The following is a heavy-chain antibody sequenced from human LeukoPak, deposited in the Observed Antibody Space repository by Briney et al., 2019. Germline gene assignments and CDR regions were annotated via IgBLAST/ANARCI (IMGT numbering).Heavy chain of an antibody. CDR2: ISADNGNT. J-gene: IGHJ5*02. D-gene: IGHD3-22*01. V-gene: IGHV1-18*01. CDR1: GYTFTSYA. Sequence: VASVKVSCKAPGYTFTSYAISWVRQAPGQGLEWMGWISADNGNTDYAQRLQGRVTMTTDTSTSTAYMELRSLRSDDTAVYYCARDQYYDSKGWFDPWGQGTLVTVSS. CDR3: ARDQYYDSKGWFDP.